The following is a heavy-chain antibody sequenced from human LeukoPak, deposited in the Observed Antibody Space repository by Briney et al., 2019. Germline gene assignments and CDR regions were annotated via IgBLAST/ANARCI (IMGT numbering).Heavy chain of an antibody. CDR2: IKSKTDGGTT. V-gene: IGHV3-15*01. D-gene: IGHD3-3*01. Sequence: GRSLRLSCAASGFTFSSYGMHWVRQAPGKGLEWVGRIKSKTDGGTTDYAAPVKGRFTISRDDSKNTLYLQMNSLKTEDTAVYYCTTRGILEWLFSYYFDYWGQGTLVTVSS. CDR1: GFTFSSYG. CDR3: TTRGILEWLFSYYFDY. J-gene: IGHJ4*02.